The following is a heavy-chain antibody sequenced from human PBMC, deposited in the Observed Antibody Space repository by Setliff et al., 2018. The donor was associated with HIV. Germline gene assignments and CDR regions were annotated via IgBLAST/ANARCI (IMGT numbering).Heavy chain of an antibody. Sequence: PGESLTLSCKGSGYTFTNYWIAWVRQMPGKGLEWMGIIYPGDSDTTYSPSFQGQVTISADRSISTTYLQWSSLKASDTAMYYCTRQRVNGGADGRLGGGFDYWGQGTPVTVSS. CDR2: IYPGDSDT. V-gene: IGHV5-51*01. J-gene: IGHJ4*02. CDR3: TRQRVNGGADGRLGGGFDY. D-gene: IGHD3-16*01. CDR1: GYTFTNYW.